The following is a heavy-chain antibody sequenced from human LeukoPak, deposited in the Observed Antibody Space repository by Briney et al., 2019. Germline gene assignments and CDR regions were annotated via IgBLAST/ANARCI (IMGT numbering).Heavy chain of an antibody. V-gene: IGHV3-74*03. CDR1: GFNFSTYW. Sequence: GGSLRLSCAASGFNFSTYWMHWVRQAPGKGLVWVSRINSDGNSTTYADTVKGRFTISRDNAKNTLYLQMNSLRAEDTAVYYCARSFSGYDNWGQGTLVTVSS. D-gene: IGHD5-12*01. CDR3: ARSFSGYDN. CDR2: INSDGNST. J-gene: IGHJ4*02.